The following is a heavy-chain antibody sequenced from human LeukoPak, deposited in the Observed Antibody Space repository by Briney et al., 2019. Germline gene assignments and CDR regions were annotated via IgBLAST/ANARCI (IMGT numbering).Heavy chain of an antibody. V-gene: IGHV1-69*13. CDR1: GGTFSSYA. D-gene: IGHD3-10*01. CDR2: IIPIFGTA. J-gene: IGHJ6*03. Sequence: ASVKVSCKASGGTFSSYAISWVRQAPGQGLEWMGGIIPIFGTANYAQKFQGRVTITADESTSTAYMELSSLRSEDTAVYYCARYYGSGSGYYYMDVWGRGTTVTISS. CDR3: ARYYGSGSGYYYMDV.